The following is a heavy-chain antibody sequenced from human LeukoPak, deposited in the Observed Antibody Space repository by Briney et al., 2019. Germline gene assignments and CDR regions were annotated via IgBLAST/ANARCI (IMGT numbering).Heavy chain of an antibody. V-gene: IGHV1-69*05. CDR3: ARFSVVPAAVFDY. CDR1: GGTFSSYA. Sequence: GASVKVSCKASGGTFSSYAISWVRQAPGQGLEWMGGIIPIFGTANYAQKFQGRVTITRDTSASTAYMELSSLRSEDTAVYYCARFSVVPAAVFDYWGQGTLVTVSS. CDR2: IIPIFGTA. D-gene: IGHD2-2*01. J-gene: IGHJ4*02.